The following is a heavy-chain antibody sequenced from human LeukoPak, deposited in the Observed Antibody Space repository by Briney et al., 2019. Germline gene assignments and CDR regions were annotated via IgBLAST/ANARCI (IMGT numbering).Heavy chain of an antibody. CDR3: AREGDDYGDYVVYFDY. Sequence: GGSLRLSCAASGFTFSSYWMSWVRQAPGKGLEWVANIKQDGSEKYYVDSVKGRFTISRDNAKNSLYLQMNSLRAEDTAVYYCAREGDDYGDYVVYFDYWGQGTLVTVSS. CDR2: IKQDGSEK. J-gene: IGHJ4*02. D-gene: IGHD4-17*01. V-gene: IGHV3-7*01. CDR1: GFTFSSYW.